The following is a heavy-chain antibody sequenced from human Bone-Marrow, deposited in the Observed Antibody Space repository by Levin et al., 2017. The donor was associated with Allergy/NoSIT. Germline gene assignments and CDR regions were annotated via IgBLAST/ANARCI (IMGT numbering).Heavy chain of an antibody. D-gene: IGHD1/OR15-1a*01. CDR2: IFNNGGGT. CDR3: AKGPGPRTNRPDS. J-gene: IGHJ4*02. CDR1: GFTFSSYD. V-gene: IGHV3-23*05. Sequence: GGSLRLSCVASGFTFSSYDMDWVRQAPGKGLEWVSAIFNNGGGTYYADSVKGRFTISRDNSKNTLYLQMNSLTVEDTAIYFCAKGPGPRTNRPDSWGQGTLVTVSS.